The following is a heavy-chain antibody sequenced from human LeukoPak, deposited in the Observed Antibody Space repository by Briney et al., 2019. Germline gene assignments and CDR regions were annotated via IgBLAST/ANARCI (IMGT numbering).Heavy chain of an antibody. D-gene: IGHD6-19*01. CDR1: GYSFTSYW. CDR3: ESRGVIAVADPFDY. J-gene: IGHJ4*02. CDR2: IYPGDSDT. Sequence: GESLKISCKGSGYSFTSYWIGWVRQIPGKGLEWMGLIYPGDSDTRYSPSFQGQITISADKSISTAYLQWSSLQASDTAMYYCESRGVIAVADPFDYWGQATLVTVSS. V-gene: IGHV5-51*01.